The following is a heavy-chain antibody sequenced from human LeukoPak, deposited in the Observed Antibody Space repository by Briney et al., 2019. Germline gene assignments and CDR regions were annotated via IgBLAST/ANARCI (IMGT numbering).Heavy chain of an antibody. CDR2: IYYSGST. CDR3: ATYDYGEEDAFDI. D-gene: IGHD4-17*01. J-gene: IGHJ3*02. CDR1: GGSISSYY. Sequence: SETLSLTCTVSGGSISSYYWSWIRQPPGKGLEWIGYIYYSGSTNYNPSLKSRVTISVDTSKNQFSLRLSSVTAADTAIYYCATYDYGEEDAFDIWGQGTMVTVSS. V-gene: IGHV4-59*08.